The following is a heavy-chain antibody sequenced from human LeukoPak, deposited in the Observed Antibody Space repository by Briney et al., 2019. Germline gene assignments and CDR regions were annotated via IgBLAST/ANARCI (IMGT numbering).Heavy chain of an antibody. CDR3: ARENPSGYYNRPIDY. CDR1: GASISSYY. J-gene: IGHJ4*02. V-gene: IGHV4-59*01. Sequence: KPSETLSLTCTVSGASISSYYWSWIRQPPGKGLERIGDIYYSGSIKYNPSLKSRVTMSVDTSKNQFSLKLSSVTAADTAIYYCARENPSGYYNRPIDYWGQGTLVTVSS. D-gene: IGHD3-22*01. CDR2: IYYSGSI.